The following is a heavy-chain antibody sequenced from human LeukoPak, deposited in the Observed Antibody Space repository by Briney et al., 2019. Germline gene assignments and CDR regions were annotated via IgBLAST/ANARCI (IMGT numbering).Heavy chain of an antibody. J-gene: IGHJ3*02. CDR1: GGSISSGGYY. Sequence: SETLSLTCTVSGGSISSGGYYWSWIRQHPGKGLEWIGYIYYSGSTYYSPSLKSRVTISVDTSKNQFSLKLSSVTAADTAVYYCAREPPFYDSSGYYPKDAFDIWGQGTMVTVSS. CDR2: IYYSGST. D-gene: IGHD3-22*01. CDR3: AREPPFYDSSGYYPKDAFDI. V-gene: IGHV4-31*03.